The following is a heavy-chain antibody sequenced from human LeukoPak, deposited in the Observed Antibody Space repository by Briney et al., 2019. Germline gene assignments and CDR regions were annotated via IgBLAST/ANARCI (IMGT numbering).Heavy chain of an antibody. V-gene: IGHV3-21*01. CDR1: GFTFSTYT. Sequence: GGSLRLSCAASGFTFSTYTMTWVRQAPGKGLEWVSSISGNSIYISYADSVKGRCTISRDNAKNSLYLQMNSLRAEDTAVYFCARDQKAYDGSPLDYWGQGTLVTVSP. CDR3: ARDQKAYDGSPLDY. D-gene: IGHD3-22*01. CDR2: ISGNSIYI. J-gene: IGHJ4*02.